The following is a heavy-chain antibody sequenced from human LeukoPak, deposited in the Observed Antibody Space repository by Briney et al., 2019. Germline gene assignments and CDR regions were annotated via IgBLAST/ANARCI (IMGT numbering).Heavy chain of an antibody. CDR1: GFTFSNAW. CDR3: TTDRVVPAEGFNGFDP. V-gene: IGHV3-15*01. Sequence: GGSLRLSCAASGFTFSNAWMSWVRQAPGKGLEWVGRIKSKTDGGTTDYAAPVKGRFTISRDDSKNTLYLQMNSLKTEDTAVYYCTTDRVVPAEGFNGFDPWGQGTLVTVSS. D-gene: IGHD2-2*01. CDR2: IKSKTDGGTT. J-gene: IGHJ5*02.